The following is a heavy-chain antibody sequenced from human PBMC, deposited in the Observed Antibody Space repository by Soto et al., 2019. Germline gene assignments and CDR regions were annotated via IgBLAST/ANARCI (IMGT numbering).Heavy chain of an antibody. CDR2: IYYSGSA. Sequence: QVQLQESGPGLVKPSQTLSLTCTVSGGSISSGGHYWTWIRQHPGKGLEWIGYIYYSGSAEYNPSLKSRVGTSVETYTNQCSLTVSSVTAADTAVYYCAGVAYSSSSGSYYFDNWGPGTLVTVSS. J-gene: IGHJ4*02. CDR3: AGVAYSSSSGSYYFDN. V-gene: IGHV4-31*03. D-gene: IGHD6-6*01. CDR1: GGSISSGGHY.